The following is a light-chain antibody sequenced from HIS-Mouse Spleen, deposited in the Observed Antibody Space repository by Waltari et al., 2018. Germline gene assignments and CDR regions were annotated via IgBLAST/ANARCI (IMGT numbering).Light chain of an antibody. Sequence: DIVMTQALLSMPDPHGAPAYISYSSSQSLLHSNGYNYWDWYLQKPGQSPQLPIYLGSNRASGVPDRFSGSGSGTDFTLKISRVEAEDVGVYYCMQALQTPFTFGPGTKVDIK. CDR2: LGS. CDR3: MQALQTPFT. CDR1: QSLLHSNGYNY. J-gene: IGKJ3*01. V-gene: IGKV2-28*01.